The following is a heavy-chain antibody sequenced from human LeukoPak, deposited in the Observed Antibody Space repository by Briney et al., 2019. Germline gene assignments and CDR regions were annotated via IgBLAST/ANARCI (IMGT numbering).Heavy chain of an antibody. CDR1: GYTFISYG. J-gene: IGHJ4*02. Sequence: GASVKVSCKASGYTFISYGISWVRQAPGQGLEWMGWISPYNGNANYAQKLQGRVTMPTDTSTSTAYMELRGLRSDDTAVYYCARSGRGTYYYFDLWGQGTLVTVSS. CDR2: ISPYNGNA. V-gene: IGHV1-18*01. CDR3: ARSGRGTYYYFDL. D-gene: IGHD1-26*01.